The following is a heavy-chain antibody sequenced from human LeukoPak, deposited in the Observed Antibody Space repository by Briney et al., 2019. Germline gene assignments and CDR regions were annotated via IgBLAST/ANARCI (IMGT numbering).Heavy chain of an antibody. V-gene: IGHV3-30*18. D-gene: IGHD2-21*01. CDR3: AKAPATYVVCCHYMDV. J-gene: IGHJ6*03. Sequence: GGSLRLSCAASGFTFRNYGVHGVRQAPGKGLEGVAVLSYDGSNKYYRDSVKGRFTISRDNSKNTHYLQMNSLRAEDTAVYHCAKAPATYVVCCHYMDVWGEGTTITVSS. CDR1: GFTFRNYG. CDR2: LSYDGSNK.